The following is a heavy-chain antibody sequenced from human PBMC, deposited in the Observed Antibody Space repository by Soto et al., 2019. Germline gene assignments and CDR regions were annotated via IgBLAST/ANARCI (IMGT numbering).Heavy chain of an antibody. Sequence: GGSLRLSCAASGFTFSSYWMHWVRQAPGKGLVWVSRINSDGSSTSYADSVKGRFTISRDNAKNTLYLQMNSLRAEDTAVYYCAREAPKYSSSSVREGVNWFDPWGQGTLVTVSS. J-gene: IGHJ5*02. CDR1: GFTFSSYW. CDR2: INSDGSST. CDR3: AREAPKYSSSSVREGVNWFDP. D-gene: IGHD6-6*01. V-gene: IGHV3-74*01.